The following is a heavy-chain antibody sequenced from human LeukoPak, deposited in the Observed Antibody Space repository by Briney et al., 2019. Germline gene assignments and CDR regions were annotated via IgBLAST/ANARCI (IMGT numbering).Heavy chain of an antibody. J-gene: IGHJ6*02. CDR3: ARGGGLDV. V-gene: IGHV3-7*03. Sequence: GGSLRLSCAASGFTFSSYWMNWARQAPGKGLEWVASINHNGNVNYYVDSVKGRFTISRDNAKNSLYLQMSNLRAEDTDVYFCARGGGLDVWGQGATVTVSS. CDR2: INHNGNVN. CDR1: GFTFSSYW. D-gene: IGHD3-16*01.